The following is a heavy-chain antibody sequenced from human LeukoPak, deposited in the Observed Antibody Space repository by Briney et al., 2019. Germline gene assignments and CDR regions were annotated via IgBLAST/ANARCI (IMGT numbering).Heavy chain of an antibody. J-gene: IGHJ4*02. D-gene: IGHD3-22*01. CDR2: INYTGST. V-gene: IGHV4-59*01. CDR3: ARGGRYYYDSSGYFDY. Sequence: PSETLSLTCTVSGGSISSYYWSWIRQPPGKGLEWIGSINYTGSTNYNPSLKRRVTISVDTSKNQFSLKLSSVTAADTDVYYCARGGRYYYDSSGYFDYWGQGTLVTVSS. CDR1: GGSISSYY.